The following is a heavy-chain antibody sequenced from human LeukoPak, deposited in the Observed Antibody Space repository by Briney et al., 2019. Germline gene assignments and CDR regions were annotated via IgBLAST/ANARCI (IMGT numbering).Heavy chain of an antibody. Sequence: PGGSLRLSCAASGFTFSNYAMSWVRQAPRKGLEWVSGISGSGGGTYYADSVKGRFTISRDNSKNTLYLQMNSLRAEDTAVYYCARAVYDSSGYYPQFDYWGQGTLVTVSS. CDR1: GFTFSNYA. CDR3: ARAVYDSSGYYPQFDY. CDR2: ISGSGGGT. D-gene: IGHD3-22*01. V-gene: IGHV3-23*01. J-gene: IGHJ4*02.